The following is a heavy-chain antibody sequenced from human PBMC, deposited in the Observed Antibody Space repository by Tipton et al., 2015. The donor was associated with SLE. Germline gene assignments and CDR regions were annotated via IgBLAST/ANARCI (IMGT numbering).Heavy chain of an antibody. CDR2: VHNSGST. J-gene: IGHJ2*01. CDR1: GGSITNTPSF. D-gene: IGHD6-19*01. CDR3: ARIGQWLIQGYFDL. V-gene: IGHV4-39*01. Sequence: TLSLTCTVSGGSITNTPSFWGWIRQPPGKGLEWIGSVHNSGSTYYNNPSLRSQFTISVHTSTNQFSLKVTSVTAADTAVYYCARIGQWLIQGYFDLWGRGTLVTVSS.